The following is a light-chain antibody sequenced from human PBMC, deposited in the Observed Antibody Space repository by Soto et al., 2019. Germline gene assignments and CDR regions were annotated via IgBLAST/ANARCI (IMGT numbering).Light chain of an antibody. CDR1: QSVSSSY. V-gene: IGKV3-20*01. CDR3: QQYGSSPLT. CDR2: GAS. J-gene: IGKJ1*01. Sequence: ELVLTQSPGTLSLSPGERATLFCRASQSVSSSYLAWYQQKPGQAPRLLIFGASSRATGIPDRFSGSGSGTDFTLTISRLEPEDLAVYYCQQYGSSPLTFGQGTKVDIK.